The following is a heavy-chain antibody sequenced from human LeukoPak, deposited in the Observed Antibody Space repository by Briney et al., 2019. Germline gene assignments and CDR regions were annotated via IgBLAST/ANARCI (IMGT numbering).Heavy chain of an antibody. D-gene: IGHD3-10*01. CDR3: AKDTPSGYYYGSGRLRIYYYYMDV. Sequence: PGRSLRLSCAASGFTFDDYAMHWVRQAPGKGLEWVSGISWNSGSIGYADSVKGRFTISRDNAKNSLYLQMNSLRAEDTALYYCAKDTPSGYYYGSGRLRIYYYYMDVWGKGTTVTISS. CDR1: GFTFDDYA. J-gene: IGHJ6*03. V-gene: IGHV3-9*01. CDR2: ISWNSGSI.